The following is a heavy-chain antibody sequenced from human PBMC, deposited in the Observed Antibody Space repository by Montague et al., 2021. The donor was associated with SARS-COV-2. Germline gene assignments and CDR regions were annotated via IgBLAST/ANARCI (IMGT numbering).Heavy chain of an antibody. CDR3: ASSYYYGSGTYVYNYYMDV. CDR2: ISYSGRT. D-gene: IGHD3-10*01. Sequence: SETLSLTCTVSGGSVSSSPYYWGWLRPPPGRGLEWVGSISYSGRTYFSPSLKSRLTISVDSSENQFSLRLSSVTAADTAVYYCASSYYYGSGTYVYNYYMDVWGKGTTVTVSS. CDR1: GGSVSSSPYY. J-gene: IGHJ6*03. V-gene: IGHV4-39*01.